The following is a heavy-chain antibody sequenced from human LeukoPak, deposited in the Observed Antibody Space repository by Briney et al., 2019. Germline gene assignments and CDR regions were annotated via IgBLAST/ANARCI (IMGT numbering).Heavy chain of an antibody. D-gene: IGHD3-16*01. V-gene: IGHV4-39*07. CDR3: ARETIETTLGGVPDYFDS. CDR1: GVSISSGHYY. J-gene: IGHJ4*02. CDR2: VPYSGST. Sequence: SETLSLTCIVSGVSISSGHYYWAWIRQPPGGRLECIASVPYSGSTYYAPSFNGPATLSADTSKNQSSLRLNSVTAADTAVYYCARETIETTLGGVPDYFDSWGQGTPVTVSS.